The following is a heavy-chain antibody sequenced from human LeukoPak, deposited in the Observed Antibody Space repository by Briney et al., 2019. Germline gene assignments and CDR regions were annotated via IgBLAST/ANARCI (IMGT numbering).Heavy chain of an antibody. J-gene: IGHJ4*02. Sequence: PGGSLRLSCAASGFSVGSNYMNWVRQAPGKGLEWVSVIYSGGSTYYADSVKGRFTISRDKFKNTLYLQMNSLRAEDTAVYYCARGSFHYDSSGYYFDYWGQGTLVTVSS. CDR1: GFSVGSNY. D-gene: IGHD3-22*01. CDR2: IYSGGST. CDR3: ARGSFHYDSSGYYFDY. V-gene: IGHV3-53*01.